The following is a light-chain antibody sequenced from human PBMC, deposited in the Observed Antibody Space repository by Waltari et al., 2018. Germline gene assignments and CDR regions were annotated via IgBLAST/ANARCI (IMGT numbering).Light chain of an antibody. V-gene: IGKV3-11*01. CDR2: DAT. J-gene: IGKJ5*01. Sequence: EIVLTQSPATLSLSPGDTAVLSCRASQTVYVYMAWYQQRPGRAPRLRIYDATRRAAGIPVRFTGSGAGTDFTLTNHNLEPEDFAVYYWQQRGNWRPLTFGQGTRVAMK. CDR1: QTVYVY. CDR3: QQRGNWRPLT.